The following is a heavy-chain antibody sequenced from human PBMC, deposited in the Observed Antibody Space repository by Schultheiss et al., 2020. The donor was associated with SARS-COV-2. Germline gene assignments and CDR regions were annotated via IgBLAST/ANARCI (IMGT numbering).Heavy chain of an antibody. J-gene: IGHJ4*02. V-gene: IGHV3-30*03. CDR2: ISYDGITK. D-gene: IGHD6-13*01. CDR1: GFTFSSYS. CDR3: ARDQAIVAAGTGTFVEYFDD. Sequence: GGSLRLSCAASGFTFSSYSMNWVRQAPGKGLEWVAVISYDGITKYYADSVKGRFTISRDNAKNSLYLQMNSLRVEDTAVYYCARDQAIVAAGTGTFVEYFDDWGQGTLVTVSS.